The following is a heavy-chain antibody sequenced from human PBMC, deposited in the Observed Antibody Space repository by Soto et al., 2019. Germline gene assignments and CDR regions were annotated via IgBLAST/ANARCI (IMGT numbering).Heavy chain of an antibody. V-gene: IGHV3-23*01. CDR2: IGASGAGT. CDR1: VFTFNNYA. Sequence: GGSLRLSCASSVFTFNNYAMSCVRQAPGKWLEWVSGIGASGAGTYYADSVKGRFTISRDNSKNTLHLQMNSLRADDTAVYYCALSKNRSYFQYWGQRTLVNVSS. CDR3: ALSKNRSYFQY. J-gene: IGHJ4*02.